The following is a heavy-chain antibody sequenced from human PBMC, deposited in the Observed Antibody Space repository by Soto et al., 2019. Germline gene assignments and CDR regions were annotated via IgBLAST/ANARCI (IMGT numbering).Heavy chain of an antibody. V-gene: IGHV3-11*01. D-gene: IGHD3-16*01. CDR1: GIVFSDY. CDR2: ISGSGRTI. CDR3: ARLPFPWGWFDP. J-gene: IGHJ5*02. Sequence: QGQLVESGGGLVKPGGSLRLSCAASGIVFSDYMSWVRQAPGKGLEWLSYISGSGRTIYSADSVKGRFTISRDNATNSLYLQMNNVRTEDPAVYYCARLPFPWGWFDPWGQGTLVTVSS.